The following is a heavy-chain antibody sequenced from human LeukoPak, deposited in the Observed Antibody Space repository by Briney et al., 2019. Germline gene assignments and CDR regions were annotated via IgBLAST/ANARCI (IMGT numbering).Heavy chain of an antibody. CDR2: IIPIFGTP. V-gene: IGHV1-69*05. CDR1: GGTFSTYA. D-gene: IGHD2-2*01. J-gene: IGHJ4*02. CDR3: ARSRAAVPAAITHFDY. Sequence: ASVKVSCKASGGTFSTYAVSWVRQAPGQGLEWMGGIIPIFGTPNYAQKFQGRVTITTDESTNTAYMELSSLRSEDTAVYYCARSRAAVPAAITHFDYWGQGTLVTVSS.